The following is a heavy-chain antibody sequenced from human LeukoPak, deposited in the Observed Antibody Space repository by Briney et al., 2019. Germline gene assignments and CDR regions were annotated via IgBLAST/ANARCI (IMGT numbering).Heavy chain of an antibody. CDR3: ARLPGYSSGWYEWSFDY. D-gene: IGHD6-19*01. J-gene: IGHJ4*02. CDR1: GGSISSSSYY. V-gene: IGHV4-39*01. Sequence: PSETLSLTCTVSGGSISSSSYYWGWIRQPPGKGLEWIGSIYYSGSTYYNPSLKSRVTISVDTSKNQFSLKLSSVTAADTAAYYCARLPGYSSGWYEWSFDYWGQGTLVTVSS. CDR2: IYYSGST.